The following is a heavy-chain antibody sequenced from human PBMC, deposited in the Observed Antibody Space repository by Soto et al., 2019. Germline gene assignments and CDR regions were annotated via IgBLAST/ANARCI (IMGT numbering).Heavy chain of an antibody. Sequence: QVRLVQSEAEVKKAGSSVKVSCKASGGTFISHAVTWVRQAPGQVLEWMGGVIPMFPKANYAQKFQGRATITADNSTNTVYMELHSLKSEDTALYFCARCHSDGSGAGYLDSWGQGTLVTVTS. D-gene: IGHD3-22*01. J-gene: IGHJ4*02. CDR3: ARCHSDGSGAGYLDS. CDR2: VIPMFPKA. V-gene: IGHV1-69*06. CDR1: GGTFISHA.